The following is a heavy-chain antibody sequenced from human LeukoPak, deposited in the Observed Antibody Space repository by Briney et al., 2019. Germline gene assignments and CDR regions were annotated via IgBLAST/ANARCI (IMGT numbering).Heavy chain of an antibody. CDR1: GYTFTGYY. V-gene: IGHV1-2*02. J-gene: IGHJ4*02. Sequence: ASVSVSCTASGYTFTGYYMHWVRQAPGQGLEWMGWINPNSGGTNYAQTFQGRVTMTRDTSISTAYMELSRLRSDDTAVYYCAREGVAAAGNSVDYWGQGTLVTVSS. D-gene: IGHD6-13*01. CDR3: AREGVAAAGNSVDY. CDR2: INPNSGGT.